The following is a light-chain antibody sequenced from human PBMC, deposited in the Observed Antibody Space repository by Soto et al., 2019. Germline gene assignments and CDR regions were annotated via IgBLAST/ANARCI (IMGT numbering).Light chain of an antibody. V-gene: IGLV1-47*01. Sequence: QSVLTQPPSASGTPGQRVTISCSGSSSNIGSNFAYWYQQLPGTAPKLLIYRNDQRPSGVPDRISGSKSGTSASLAISGLRSEDEADYYCAAWDDSLSGVVFGGGTQLTVL. CDR3: AAWDDSLSGVV. CDR1: SSNIGSNF. CDR2: RND. J-gene: IGLJ7*01.